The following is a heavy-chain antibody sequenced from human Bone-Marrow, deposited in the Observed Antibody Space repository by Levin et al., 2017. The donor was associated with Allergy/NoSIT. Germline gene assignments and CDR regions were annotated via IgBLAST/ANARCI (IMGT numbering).Heavy chain of an antibody. CDR2: ISYDGSNK. D-gene: IGHD3-9*01. J-gene: IGHJ4*02. V-gene: IGHV3-30*18. CDR1: GFTFSSYG. Sequence: PGGSLRLSCAASGFTFSSYGMHWVRQAPGKGLEWVAVISYDGSNKYYADSVKGRFTISRDNSKNTLYLQMNSLRAEDTAVYYCAKELRYFDWLLSEEPDYWGQGTLVTVSS. CDR3: AKELRYFDWLLSEEPDY.